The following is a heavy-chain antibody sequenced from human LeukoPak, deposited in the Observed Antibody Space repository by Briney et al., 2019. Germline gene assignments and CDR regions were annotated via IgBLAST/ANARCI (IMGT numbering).Heavy chain of an antibody. J-gene: IGHJ3*02. CDR3: ARRGAFDI. CDR2: ISSSSSTI. V-gene: IGHV3-48*01. CDR1: GFTFSSYS. Sequence: TGGSLRLSCAASGFTFSSYSMNWVRQAPGKGPEWVSYISSSSSTIYYADSVKGRFTISRDNAKNSLYLQMNSLRAEDTAVYYCARRGAFDIWGQGTMVTVSS.